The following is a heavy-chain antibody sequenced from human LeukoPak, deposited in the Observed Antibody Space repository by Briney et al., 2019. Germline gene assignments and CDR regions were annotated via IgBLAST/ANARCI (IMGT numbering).Heavy chain of an antibody. V-gene: IGHV1-2*02. CDR2: INPNSGGT. CDR1: GYTFTGYY. Sequence: ASVKVSCKASGYTFTGYYMHWVRQAPGQGLEWMGWINPNSGGTNYAQKFQGRVTMTRDTSISTAYMELSRLRSDDTAVYYCARKDDYGDYRVNWFDPWGQGTLVTVSS. J-gene: IGHJ5*02. CDR3: ARKDDYGDYRVNWFDP. D-gene: IGHD4-17*01.